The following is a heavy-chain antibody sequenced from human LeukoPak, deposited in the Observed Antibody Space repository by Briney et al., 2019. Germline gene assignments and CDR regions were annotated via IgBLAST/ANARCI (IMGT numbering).Heavy chain of an antibody. CDR2: ISYDGSNK. V-gene: IGHV3-30*18. D-gene: IGHD1-26*01. J-gene: IGHJ3*02. CDR3: AKDATQAWEPLYAFDI. Sequence: QSGGSLRLSCAASGFTFSSYGMHWVRQAPGKGLEWVVVISYDGSNKYYADSVKGRFTISRDNSKNTLYLQMNSLRAEDTAVYYCAKDATQAWEPLYAFDIWGQGTMVTVSS. CDR1: GFTFSSYG.